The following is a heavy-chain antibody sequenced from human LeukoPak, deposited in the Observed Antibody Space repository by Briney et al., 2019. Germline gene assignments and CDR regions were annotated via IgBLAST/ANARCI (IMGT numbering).Heavy chain of an antibody. V-gene: IGHV4-59*01. J-gene: IGHJ4*02. Sequence: PSETLSLTCTVSGGSISSYYWSWIRQPPGKGLEWIGYIYYSGSTNYNPSLKRRGTISVDTTKNQSSLKLSSVTAADTAVYYCARGLMVRGVSLDYWGQGTLVTVPS. CDR2: IYYSGST. CDR1: GGSISSYY. CDR3: ARGLMVRGVSLDY. D-gene: IGHD3-10*01.